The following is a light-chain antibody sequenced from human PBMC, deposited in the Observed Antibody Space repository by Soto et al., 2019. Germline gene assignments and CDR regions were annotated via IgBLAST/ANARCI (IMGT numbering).Light chain of an antibody. J-gene: IGKJ1*01. CDR3: QQYNKWPRT. CDR1: QSVNIN. CDR2: GAS. V-gene: IGKV3-15*01. Sequence: EIVMTQSPATLSVSPEERATLSCRASQSVNINLAWYQQKPGQAPRLLIFGASSRANGIPARFSGSGSGTEFTLTISNLQTEDFAVYYCQQYNKWPRTFGQGTKVDIK.